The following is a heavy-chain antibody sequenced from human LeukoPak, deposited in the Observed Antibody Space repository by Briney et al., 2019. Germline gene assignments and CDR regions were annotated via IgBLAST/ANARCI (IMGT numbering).Heavy chain of an antibody. CDR3: ARDLIAAAGTLGYYHYYGMDV. V-gene: IGHV3-53*04. D-gene: IGHD6-13*01. CDR1: GFTVSSNY. J-gene: IGHJ6*02. CDR2: IYSGGST. Sequence: PGGSLRLSCAASGFTVSSNYMSWVRQAPGKGLEWVSVIYSGGSTYYADSVKGRFTISRHNSKNTLYLQMNSLRAEDTAVCYCARDLIAAAGTLGYYHYYGMDVWGQGTTVTVSS.